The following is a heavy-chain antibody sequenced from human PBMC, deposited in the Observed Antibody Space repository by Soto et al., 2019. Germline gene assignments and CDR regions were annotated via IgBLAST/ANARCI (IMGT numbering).Heavy chain of an antibody. CDR3: ARGYYGSGSFLRYGMDV. CDR2: ISSSSSYI. CDR1: GFTFSSYS. Sequence: LRLSCAASGFTFSSYSMNWVRQAPGKGLEWVSSISSSSSYIYYADSVKGRFTISRDNAKNTLYLQMNSLRAEDTAVYYCARGYYGSGSFLRYGMDVWGQGTTVTVSS. D-gene: IGHD3-10*01. V-gene: IGHV3-21*01. J-gene: IGHJ6*02.